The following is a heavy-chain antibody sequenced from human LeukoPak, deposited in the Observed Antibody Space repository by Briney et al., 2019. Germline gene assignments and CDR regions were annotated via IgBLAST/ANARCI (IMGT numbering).Heavy chain of an antibody. J-gene: IGHJ4*02. CDR1: GFTFSSYE. Sequence: PGGSLRLSCAASGFTFSSYEMTWVRQAPGKGLEWVAVISYDGSNKFYADSVKGRFTISRDNSKNTLYLQMNSLRAEDTAVYYCAKGNLIVVVTAPFDYWGQGTLVTVSS. D-gene: IGHD2-21*02. CDR2: ISYDGSNK. CDR3: AKGNLIVVVTAPFDY. V-gene: IGHV3-30*18.